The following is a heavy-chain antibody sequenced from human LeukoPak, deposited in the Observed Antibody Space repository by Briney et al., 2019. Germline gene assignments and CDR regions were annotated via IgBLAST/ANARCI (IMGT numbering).Heavy chain of an antibody. CDR1: GFTFGSYA. V-gene: IGHV3-23*01. Sequence: PGGSLRLSCGASGFTFGSYAMTWIRQAPGKGPEWVSGISGGGGSTFYADSVRGRFTVSRDNSKNTLYLQMDSLRADDTAIYYCARDGGIAGSTTYFDYWGQGTLVTVSS. D-gene: IGHD1-26*01. J-gene: IGHJ4*02. CDR3: ARDGGIAGSTTYFDY. CDR2: ISGGGGST.